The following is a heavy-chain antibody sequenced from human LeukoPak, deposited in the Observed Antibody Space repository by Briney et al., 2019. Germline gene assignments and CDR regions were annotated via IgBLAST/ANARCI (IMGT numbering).Heavy chain of an antibody. CDR3: ANLLDSGSYYKYDY. D-gene: IGHD3-10*01. V-gene: IGHV3-23*01. Sequence: PGGSLRLSCAASRFTFSSYAMSWVRQAPVKGLECVSTISGGGSFTYSADSVKGRFTTSRDNSMKPLYLQMNSLRADDTAVYYCANLLDSGSYYKYDYWGQGILVTVSS. CDR2: ISGGGSFT. J-gene: IGHJ4*02. CDR1: RFTFSSYA.